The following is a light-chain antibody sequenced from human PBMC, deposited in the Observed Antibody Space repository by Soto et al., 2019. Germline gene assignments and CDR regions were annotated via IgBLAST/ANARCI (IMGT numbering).Light chain of an antibody. CDR2: GAS. Sequence: EIVMTQSPATLSVSPGERATLSCRASQSVSSNLAWYQQKPGQAPRLLIYGASTRATGIPARFSSSGSGTEFTLTISSLQSEDVAVYYCQQYNNWGTFGQGTKVEIK. CDR1: QSVSSN. CDR3: QQYNNWGT. V-gene: IGKV3-15*01. J-gene: IGKJ1*01.